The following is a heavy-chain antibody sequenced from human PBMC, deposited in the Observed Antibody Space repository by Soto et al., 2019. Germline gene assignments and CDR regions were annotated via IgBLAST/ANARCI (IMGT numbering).Heavy chain of an antibody. J-gene: IGHJ4*02. CDR2: ISHTGST. CDR3: ARDLGSEQWFFDS. D-gene: IGHD6-19*01. CDR1: GASISGCSHY. V-gene: IGHV4-31*03. Sequence: SETLSLTCTVSGASISGCSHYWSWIRQHPEKGLEWMGYISHTGSTFYNPSLQGRLAMSLDTSKNQFSLSLTSVTAADTAVYFCARDLGSEQWFFDSWGQGSLVTVSS.